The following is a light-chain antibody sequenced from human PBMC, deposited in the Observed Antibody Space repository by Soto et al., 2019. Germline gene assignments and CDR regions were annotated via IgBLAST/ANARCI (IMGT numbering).Light chain of an antibody. CDR2: WAS. V-gene: IGKV4-1*01. Sequence: DIVMTQSPDSLAVSLGERATINCKSSQSVFYSSNNKNYLAWYQQKPGQPPKLLIYWASTRESGVPDRFSGRGSGTDFTLTISSLQAEDVAVYYCQQYSTIPYTFGQGTKLEIK. CDR1: QSVFYSSNNKNY. CDR3: QQYSTIPYT. J-gene: IGKJ2*01.